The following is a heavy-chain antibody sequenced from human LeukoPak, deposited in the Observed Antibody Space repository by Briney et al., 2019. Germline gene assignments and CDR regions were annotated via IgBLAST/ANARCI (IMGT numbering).Heavy chain of an antibody. V-gene: IGHV3-7*01. CDR2: IKQDGSAK. CDR3: ARVYQSTSGRAIDY. J-gene: IGHJ4*02. CDR1: GFTLSSYW. D-gene: IGHD2-2*01. Sequence: GGSLRLSCAASGFTLSSYWMSWVRQAPGKGLEWVANIKQDGSAKDYVDFVKGRFTIARENAKNSLYLQMTSLRVDDTAIYYCARVYQSTSGRAIDYWGQGTLVTVSS.